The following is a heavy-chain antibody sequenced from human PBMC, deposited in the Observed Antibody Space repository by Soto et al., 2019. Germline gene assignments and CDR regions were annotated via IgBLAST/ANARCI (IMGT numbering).Heavy chain of an antibody. Sequence: GASVKVSCKASGYTFTSYAMHWVRQAPGQRLKWMGWINAGNGNTKYSQKFQGRVTITRDTSASTAYMELSSLRSEDTAVYYCARDRGAYSSSLTFDYWGQGTLVTVSS. V-gene: IGHV1-3*01. J-gene: IGHJ4*02. D-gene: IGHD6-6*01. CDR3: ARDRGAYSSSLTFDY. CDR2: INAGNGNT. CDR1: GYTFTSYA.